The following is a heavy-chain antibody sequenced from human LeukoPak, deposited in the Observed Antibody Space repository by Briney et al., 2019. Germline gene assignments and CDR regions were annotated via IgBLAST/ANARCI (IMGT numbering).Heavy chain of an antibody. CDR3: ARDLAGRGWFGELLLSHDAFDI. CDR2: INPNSGGT. V-gene: IGHV1-2*02. J-gene: IGHJ3*02. Sequence: ASVKVSCKASGYTFTGYYIHWVRQAPGQGLEWMGWINPNSGGTNYAQKFQGRVTMTRDTSISTAYMELSRLRSDDTAVYYCARDLAGRGWFGELLLSHDAFDIWGQGTMVTVSS. D-gene: IGHD3-10*01. CDR1: GYTFTGYY.